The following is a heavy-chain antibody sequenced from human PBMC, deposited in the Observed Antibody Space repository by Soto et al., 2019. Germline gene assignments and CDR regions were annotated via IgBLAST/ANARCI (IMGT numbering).Heavy chain of an antibody. CDR3: ARVNDFWRRHLDP. J-gene: IGHJ5*02. CDR1: GGSISSGGYY. Sequence: PSETLSLTCTVSGGSISSGGYYWSWIRQHPGKGLEWIGYIYYTGSTYYNPSLKSRVTMSVDTSKNQFSLKLSSVTAADTAVYYCARVNDFWRRHLDPWGQGTLVTVSS. CDR2: IYYTGST. D-gene: IGHD3-3*01. V-gene: IGHV4-31*03.